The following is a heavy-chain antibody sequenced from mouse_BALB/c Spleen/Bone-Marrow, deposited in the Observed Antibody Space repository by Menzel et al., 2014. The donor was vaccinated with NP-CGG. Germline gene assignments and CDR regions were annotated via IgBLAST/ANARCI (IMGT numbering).Heavy chain of an antibody. V-gene: IGHV5-17*02. D-gene: IGHD1-1*01. CDR1: GFTFSSFG. CDR3: ARSGSSSGYFDY. J-gene: IGHJ2*01. Sequence: EVKVVESGGSLVQPGGSRKLSCAASGFTFSSFGMHWVRQAPEKRLEWVAYISSGSSTIYYADTVMGRFTISRDNPKNTQFLQMTSLRSEDTAMYYCARSGSSSGYFDYWGQGTTLTVSS. CDR2: ISSGSSTI.